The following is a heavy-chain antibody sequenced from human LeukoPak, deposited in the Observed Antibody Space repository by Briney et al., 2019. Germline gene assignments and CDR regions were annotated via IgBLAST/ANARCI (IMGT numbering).Heavy chain of an antibody. CDR1: GFTFHDYA. CDR2: INWNSDNM. V-gene: IGHV3-9*01. J-gene: IGHJ4*02. Sequence: PGGSLRLSCAASGFTFHDYAIHWVRQAPGRGLEWVSGINWNSDNMGYADSVKGRFTISRDNAKNFLYLQMNSLRDEDTAVYYCARDFPPLDYWGQGTLVTVSS. CDR3: ARDFPPLDY.